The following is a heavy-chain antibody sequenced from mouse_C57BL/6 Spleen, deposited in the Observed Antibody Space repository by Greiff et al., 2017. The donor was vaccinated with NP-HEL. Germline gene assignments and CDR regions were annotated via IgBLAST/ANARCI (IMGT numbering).Heavy chain of an antibody. Sequence: VQLQQSGAELVRPGASVKLSCTASGFNIKDDYMHWVKQRPEQGLEWIGWIDPENGDTAYASKFQGKATITADTSSNTAYLQLSSLTSEDTAVYYCKSGYYFDYWGKGTTLTVSS. J-gene: IGHJ2*01. D-gene: IGHD2-2*01. CDR1: GFNIKDDY. V-gene: IGHV14-4*01. CDR3: KSGYYFDY. CDR2: IDPENGDT.